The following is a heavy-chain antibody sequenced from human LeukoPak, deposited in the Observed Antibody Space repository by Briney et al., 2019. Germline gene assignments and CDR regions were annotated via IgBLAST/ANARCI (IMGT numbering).Heavy chain of an antibody. J-gene: IGHJ5*02. CDR3: ARGSIAVAGKHTNWFDP. CDR2: IYYSGSI. Sequence: PSQTLSLTCTVSGGSISSGGYYWSWIRQHPGKGLEWIGYIYYSGSIYYNPSLKSRVTISVDTSKNQFSLKLSSVTAADTAVYYCARGSIAVAGKHTNWFDPWGQGTLVTVSS. D-gene: IGHD6-19*01. CDR1: GGSISSGGYY. V-gene: IGHV4-31*03.